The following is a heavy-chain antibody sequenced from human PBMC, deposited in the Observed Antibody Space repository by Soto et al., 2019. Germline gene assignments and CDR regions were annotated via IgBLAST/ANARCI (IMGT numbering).Heavy chain of an antibody. CDR2: IYPGDSDT. J-gene: IGHJ4*02. CDR1: GYIFTNYW. V-gene: IGHV5-51*01. D-gene: IGHD3-10*01. Sequence: AGESLKISCKASGYIFTNYWIGWVRLMPGKGLEWMGNIYPGDSDTRYSPFIQGQVTISADKSFNTAYLQWSSLKASDTAIYYCVTLRWFGESYYFDYWGQGTQVTVSS. CDR3: VTLRWFGESYYFDY.